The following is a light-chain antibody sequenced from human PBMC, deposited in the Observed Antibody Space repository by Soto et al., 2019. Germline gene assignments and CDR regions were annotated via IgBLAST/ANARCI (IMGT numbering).Light chain of an antibody. CDR3: QQYNDWPRT. Sequence: EIVMTQSPATLSVSPGERATLSCRASQSVNSNLAWYQQKPGQAPRILIYGASTRATAIPARFSGSGSGTEFTLSISSLQSEDFAVYYCQQYNDWPRTFCGGTKVEIK. V-gene: IGKV3-15*01. J-gene: IGKJ4*01. CDR1: QSVNSN. CDR2: GAS.